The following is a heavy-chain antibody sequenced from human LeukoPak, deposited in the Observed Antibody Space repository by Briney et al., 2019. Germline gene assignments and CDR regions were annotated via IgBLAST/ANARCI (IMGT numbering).Heavy chain of an antibody. V-gene: IGHV3-21*01. CDR2: ISSSSSYI. CDR1: GFTFTTAW. Sequence: GGSLRLSCAASGFTFTTAWMNWVRQAPGKGLEWVSSISSSSSYIYYADSVKGRFTISRDNAKNSLYLQMNSLRAEDTAVYYCARDRDSMVRALDYWGQGTLVTVSS. CDR3: ARDRDSMVRALDY. D-gene: IGHD3-10*01. J-gene: IGHJ4*02.